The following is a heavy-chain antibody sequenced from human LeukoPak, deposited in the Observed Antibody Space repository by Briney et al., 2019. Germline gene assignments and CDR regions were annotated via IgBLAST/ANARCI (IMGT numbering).Heavy chain of an antibody. Sequence: GGSLRLSCAASGFTFSSYEMNWVREAPGKGLEWVSYISSSSSTIYYADSVKGRFTNSRDNVKNSLYLQMNSLRAEDTAVYYCAIKSDYGDYLGGDYWGQGTLVTVSS. CDR1: GFTFSSYE. V-gene: IGHV3-48*03. J-gene: IGHJ4*02. CDR2: ISSSSSTI. D-gene: IGHD4-17*01. CDR3: AIKSDYGDYLGGDY.